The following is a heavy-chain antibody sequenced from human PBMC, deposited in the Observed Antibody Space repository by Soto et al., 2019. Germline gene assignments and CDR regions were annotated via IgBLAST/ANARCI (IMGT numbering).Heavy chain of an antibody. J-gene: IGHJ4*02. CDR2: ISYGGST. Sequence: SETLSLTCTVSGDSSSSGDYYWSWIRQPPGKGLEWIGYISYGGSTYYNPSLKSRVIISVDTSKNQFSLKLSSVTAADTAVYYCAREARDFSYYASRQLYRFDFWGQGTLVTVSS. D-gene: IGHD3-22*01. V-gene: IGHV4-30-4*01. CDR1: GDSSSSGDYY. CDR3: AREARDFSYYASRQLYRFDF.